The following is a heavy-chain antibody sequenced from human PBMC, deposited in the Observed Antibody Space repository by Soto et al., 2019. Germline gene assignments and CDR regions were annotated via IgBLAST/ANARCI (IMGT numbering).Heavy chain of an antibody. Sequence: QVQLVQSGAEVKKPGASVKVSCKASGYTFTSYGISWVRQAPGQGLEWMGWISAYNGNTNYAQKLQGKVTMPTDPAQSKAYMERRSLRSDDTVVYYGPIIGGVGADWGQGTLVSVSS. D-gene: IGHD3-16*01. J-gene: IGHJ4*02. CDR3: PIIGGVGAD. CDR1: GYTFTSYG. CDR2: ISAYNGNT. V-gene: IGHV1-18*01.